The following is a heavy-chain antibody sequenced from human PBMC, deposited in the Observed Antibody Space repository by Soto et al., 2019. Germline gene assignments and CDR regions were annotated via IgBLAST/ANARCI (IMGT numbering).Heavy chain of an antibody. V-gene: IGHV4-59*08. CDR2: NSYSGRA. J-gene: IGHJ5*02. CDR3: ARQTIVVPPNQRELHWFDP. Sequence: QGQLQESGPGLVKPSETLSLTCTISGGSISSYFWSWIRRPPGKGLEWIGYNSYSGRANYNPSLRGRATIFLDTSKNQFSLKLSSVTAADTAMYYCARQTIVVPPNQRELHWFDPWGQGTLVSVSS. CDR1: GGSISSYF. D-gene: IGHD1-26*01.